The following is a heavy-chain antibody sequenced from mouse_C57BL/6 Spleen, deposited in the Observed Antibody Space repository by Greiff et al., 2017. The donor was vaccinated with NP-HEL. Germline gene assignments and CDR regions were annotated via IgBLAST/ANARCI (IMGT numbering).Heavy chain of an antibody. CDR2: IHPNSGST. J-gene: IGHJ1*03. Sequence: QVHVKQPGAELVKPGASVKLSCKASGYTFTSYWMHWVKQRPGQGLEWIGMIHPNSGSTNYNEKFKSKATLTVDKSSSTAYMQLSSLTSEDSAVYYCARNEDSSFDVWGTGTTVTVSS. CDR3: ARNEDSSFDV. CDR1: GYTFTSYW. V-gene: IGHV1-64*01.